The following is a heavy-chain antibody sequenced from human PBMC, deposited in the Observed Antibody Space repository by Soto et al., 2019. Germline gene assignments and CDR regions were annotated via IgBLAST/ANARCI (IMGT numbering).Heavy chain of an antibody. D-gene: IGHD6-13*01. V-gene: IGHV4-61*01. Sequence: SETLSLTCTVSGGSVSNSNYYWSWIRQPPGKRLEWIGYISYSGSTDYNPSLKSRVTISGDTSKNQFSLKVSSVTAADTAVYYCARGTSWQLPFDYWGQGTLVTVSS. CDR3: ARGTSWQLPFDY. CDR1: GGSVSNSNYY. CDR2: ISYSGST. J-gene: IGHJ4*02.